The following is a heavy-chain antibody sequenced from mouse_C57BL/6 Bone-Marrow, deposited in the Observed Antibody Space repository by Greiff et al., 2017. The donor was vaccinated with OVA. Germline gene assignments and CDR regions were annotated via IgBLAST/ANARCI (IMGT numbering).Heavy chain of an antibody. CDR2: INPNNGGT. V-gene: IGHV1-22*01. CDR1: GYTFTDYN. J-gene: IGHJ3*01. Sequence: VQLQQSGPELVKPGASVKMSCKASGYTFTDYNMHWVKQSHGKSLEWIGYINPNNGGTSYNQKFKGKATLTVNKSSSTAYMGLRSLTSEDSAVYYCARMGLTPWFAYWGQGTLVTVSA. CDR3: ARMGLTPWFAY. D-gene: IGHD1-3*01.